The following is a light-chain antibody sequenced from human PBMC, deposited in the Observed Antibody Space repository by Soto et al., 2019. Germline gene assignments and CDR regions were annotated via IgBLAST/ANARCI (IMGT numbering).Light chain of an antibody. V-gene: IGLV2-14*03. J-gene: IGLJ3*02. CDR2: EVT. CDR3: SSYTTSSALWV. Sequence: QSVLTQPASVSGSPGQSITISCTGTNSDVGGYNYVSWYQQHPGKVPKLIIYEVTNRPSGVSSRVTGSKSGNTASLTISGLQAEDEADYYCSSYTTSSALWVFGGGTKLTVL. CDR1: NSDVGGYNY.